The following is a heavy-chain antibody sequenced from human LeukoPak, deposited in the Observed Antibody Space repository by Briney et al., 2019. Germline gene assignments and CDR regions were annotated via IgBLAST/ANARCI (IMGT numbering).Heavy chain of an antibody. D-gene: IGHD3-10*01. Sequence: PSETLSLTCTVSGGSISSYYWGWIRQPPGKGLEWIGSIYYSGSTYYNPSLKSRVTISVDTSKNQFSLKLSSVTAADTAVYYCARRGPPRTMLRGVKSGWFDPWGQGTLVTVSS. CDR1: GGSISSYY. V-gene: IGHV4-39*01. CDR3: ARRGPPRTMLRGVKSGWFDP. J-gene: IGHJ5*02. CDR2: IYYSGST.